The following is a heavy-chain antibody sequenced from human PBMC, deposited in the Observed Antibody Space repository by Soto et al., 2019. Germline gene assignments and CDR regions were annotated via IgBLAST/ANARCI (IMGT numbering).Heavy chain of an antibody. J-gene: IGHJ4*02. CDR1: GLPFTAAW. D-gene: IGHD1-26*01. Sequence: PGGSLRLSCEVSGLPFTAAWMNWVRQAPGEGLEWVGRIKSKGSGGTIDYAASVKGRFIISRDDSKSTLYLEMDSLQVGDTAVYFCVWQADFIGKDYWSQGSQVTVSS. CDR2: IKSKGSGGTI. CDR3: VWQADFIGKDY. V-gene: IGHV3-15*07.